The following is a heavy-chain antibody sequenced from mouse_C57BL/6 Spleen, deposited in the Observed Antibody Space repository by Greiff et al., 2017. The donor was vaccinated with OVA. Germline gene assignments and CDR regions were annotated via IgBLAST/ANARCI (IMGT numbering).Heavy chain of an antibody. V-gene: IGHV14-4*01. CDR1: GFNIKDDY. CDR3: TTYYGSSLFAY. J-gene: IGHJ3*01. CDR2: IDPENGDT. Sequence: VQLQQSGAELVRPGASVKLSCTASGFNIKDDYMHWVKQRPEQGLEWIGWIDPENGDTEYASKFQGKATITADTSSNTAYLQLRSLTSEDTAVYYCTTYYGSSLFAYWGQGTLVTVSA. D-gene: IGHD1-1*01.